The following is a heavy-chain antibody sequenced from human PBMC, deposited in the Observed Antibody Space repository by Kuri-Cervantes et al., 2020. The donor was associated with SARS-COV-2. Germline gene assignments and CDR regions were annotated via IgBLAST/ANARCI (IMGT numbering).Heavy chain of an antibody. CDR2: ISGSGGST. Sequence: LSLTCAASGFPFSSYWMHWVRQAPWKGLEWVSAISGSGGSTYYADSVKGRFTISRDNAKNSLYLQMNSLRAEDTAVYYCARDGGLLWLHYYYYYMDVWGKGTTVTVSS. CDR1: GFPFSSYW. D-gene: IGHD5-18*01. V-gene: IGHV3-21*01. J-gene: IGHJ6*03. CDR3: ARDGGLLWLHYYYYYMDV.